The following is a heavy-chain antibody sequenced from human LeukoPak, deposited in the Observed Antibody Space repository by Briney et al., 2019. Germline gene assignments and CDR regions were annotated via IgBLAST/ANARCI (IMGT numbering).Heavy chain of an antibody. CDR2: IIHIFGTA. J-gene: IGHJ6*03. D-gene: IGHD3-10*01. Sequence: SVKVSCKASGGTFSSYAISWVRQAPGQGLEWMGGIIHIFGTANYAQKLQGRVTITADKSTSTAYMELSSLRSEDTAVYYCARGRITMVRGVHYYYYMDVWGKGTTVTVSS. CDR1: GGTFSSYA. CDR3: ARGRITMVRGVHYYYYMDV. V-gene: IGHV1-69*06.